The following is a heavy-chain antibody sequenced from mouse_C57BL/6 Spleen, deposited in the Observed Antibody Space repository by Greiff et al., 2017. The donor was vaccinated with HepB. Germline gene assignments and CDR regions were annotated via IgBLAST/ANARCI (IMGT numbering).Heavy chain of an antibody. CDR2: ISSGGSYT. CDR3: TRRGAYCSMDY. D-gene: IGHD1-1*01. Sequence: EVHLVESGGDLVKPGGSLKLSCAASGFTFSSYGMSWVRQTPDKRLEWVATISSGGSYTYYPDSVKGRFTISRDNAKNTLYLQMSSLKSEDTAMFYCTRRGAYCSMDYWGQGTSVTVSS. CDR1: GFTFSSYG. J-gene: IGHJ4*01. V-gene: IGHV5-6*01.